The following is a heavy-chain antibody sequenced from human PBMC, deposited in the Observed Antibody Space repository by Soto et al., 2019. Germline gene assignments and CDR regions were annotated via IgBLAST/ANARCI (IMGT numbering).Heavy chain of an antibody. D-gene: IGHD6-19*01. J-gene: IGHJ6*02. Sequence: QAGGSLRLSCAASGFTFSSYGMHWVRQAPGKGLEWVAVIWYDGSNKYYADSVKGRFTISRDNSKNTLYLQMNSLRAEDTAVYYCARGSGWYSQDYGMDVWGQGTTVTVSS. CDR3: ARGSGWYSQDYGMDV. V-gene: IGHV3-33*01. CDR1: GFTFSSYG. CDR2: IWYDGSNK.